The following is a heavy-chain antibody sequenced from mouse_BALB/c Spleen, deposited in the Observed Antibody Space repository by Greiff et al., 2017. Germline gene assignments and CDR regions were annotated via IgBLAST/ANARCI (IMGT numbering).Heavy chain of an antibody. CDR1: GFAFSSYD. D-gene: IGHD6-2*01. J-gene: IGHJ2*01. Sequence: EVKLMESGGGLVKPGGSLKLSCAASGFAFSSYDMSWVRQTPEKRLEWVAYISSGGGSTYYPDTVKGRFTISRDNAKNTLYLQMSSLKSEDTAMYYCARQSRGLDYWGQGTTLTVSS. V-gene: IGHV5-12-1*01. CDR2: ISSGGGST. CDR3: ARQSRGLDY.